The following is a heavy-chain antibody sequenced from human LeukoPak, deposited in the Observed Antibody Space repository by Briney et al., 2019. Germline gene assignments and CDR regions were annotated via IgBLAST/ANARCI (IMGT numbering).Heavy chain of an antibody. CDR3: ARGDTLYSSGWAYYFDY. Sequence: SETLSLTCAVYGGSFSGYYWSWIRQPPGKGLEWIGEINHSGSTNYNPSLKSRVTISVDTSKNQFSLKLSSVTVADTAVYYCARGDTLYSSGWAYYFDYWGQGTLVTVSS. V-gene: IGHV4-34*01. J-gene: IGHJ4*02. CDR1: GGSFSGYY. D-gene: IGHD6-19*01. CDR2: INHSGST.